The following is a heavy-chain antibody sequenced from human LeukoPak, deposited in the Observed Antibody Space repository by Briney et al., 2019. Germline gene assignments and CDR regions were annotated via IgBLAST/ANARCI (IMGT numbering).Heavy chain of an antibody. V-gene: IGHV4-30-4*01. J-gene: IGHJ5*02. CDR1: GGSISSGDYY. CDR2: MYYSGST. Sequence: SETLSLTCTVSGGSISSGDYYWSWIRQPPGKGLEWIACMYYSGSTYYNPSLKSRVTMSADTSKNQLSLKLSSVTAADTAVYYCARPYYYDSRIDPWGQGILVTVSS. CDR3: ARPYYYDSRIDP. D-gene: IGHD3-22*01.